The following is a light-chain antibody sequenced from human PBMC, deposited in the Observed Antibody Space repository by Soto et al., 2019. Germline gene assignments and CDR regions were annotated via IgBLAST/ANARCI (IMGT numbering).Light chain of an antibody. CDR1: SSDVGGYNY. J-gene: IGLJ1*01. CDR2: DVS. V-gene: IGLV2-14*03. CDR3: SSYRGSGPYV. Sequence: QSALTQPASVSGSPRQSITISCSGTSSDVGGYNYVSWYQQHPGKAPKLMIFDVSNRPSGVSNRFSGSKSGNTASLTFSGLQSEDEADYYCSSYRGSGPYVFRTGSKVTVL.